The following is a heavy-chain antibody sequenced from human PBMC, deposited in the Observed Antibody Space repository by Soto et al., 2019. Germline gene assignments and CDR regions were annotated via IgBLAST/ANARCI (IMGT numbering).Heavy chain of an antibody. CDR3: ATSRSRYYGMDV. J-gene: IGHJ6*02. CDR1: GGSIRNGDYY. Sequence: PSETLSLTCTVSGGSIRNGDYYWGWIRQPPGKGLEWIGYVYYSGTTYSHPSLNSRVSISVDTSKNQFSLKLSSVTAADTAVYYCATSRSRYYGMDVWGQGTTVTVSS. V-gene: IGHV4-30-4*02. D-gene: IGHD6-25*01. CDR2: VYYSGTT.